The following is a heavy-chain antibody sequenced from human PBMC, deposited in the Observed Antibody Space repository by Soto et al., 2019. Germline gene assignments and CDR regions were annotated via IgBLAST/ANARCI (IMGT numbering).Heavy chain of an antibody. CDR3: ASWHLREHAYDI. D-gene: IGHD4-17*01. Sequence: PGGSLRLSCAASGFTFGDYWMHWVRQAPGKGLEWVSALYDVDGTYYADSVKGRFTTSADSSKTIVYLQMNGLRPDDTAVYYCASWHLREHAYDIWGQGTAVTVSS. V-gene: IGHV3-53*01. CDR2: LYDVDGT. CDR1: GFTFGDYW. J-gene: IGHJ3*02.